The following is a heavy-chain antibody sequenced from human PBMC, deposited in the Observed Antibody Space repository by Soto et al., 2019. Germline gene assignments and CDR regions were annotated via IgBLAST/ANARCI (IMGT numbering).Heavy chain of an antibody. CDR1: GFTFSSYA. Sequence: EVQLLESGGGLVQPGGSLRLSCAASGFTFSSYAMSWVRQAPGKGLEWVSAISGSGGSTYYADSVKGRFTISRDNSKNTLYLQMNSLRAEDTAVYYCAKDEPRMYSSGWYGDFQHWGQGTLVTVSS. CDR2: ISGSGGST. CDR3: AKDEPRMYSSGWYGDFQH. D-gene: IGHD6-19*01. V-gene: IGHV3-23*01. J-gene: IGHJ1*01.